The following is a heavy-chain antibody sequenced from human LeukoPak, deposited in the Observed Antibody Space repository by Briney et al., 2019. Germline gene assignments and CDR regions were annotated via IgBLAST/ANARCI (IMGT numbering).Heavy chain of an antibody. Sequence: GGSLRLSCAASGFTFSSYAMNWVRQAPGKGLEWVSTVSASGGSTYYADSVEGRFTISRDNPKNMFFLQMNLLTVDDTAIYYCAREATWGQWYFDHWGQGTPVTVSS. CDR1: GFTFSSYA. J-gene: IGHJ4*02. V-gene: IGHV3-23*01. CDR3: AREATWGQWYFDH. D-gene: IGHD6-19*01. CDR2: VSASGGST.